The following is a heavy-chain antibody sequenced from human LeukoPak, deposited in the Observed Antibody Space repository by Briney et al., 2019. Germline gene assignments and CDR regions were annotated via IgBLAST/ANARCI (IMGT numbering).Heavy chain of an antibody. J-gene: IGHJ6*03. CDR2: INPFNDII. Sequence: ASVKVSCKPFNYSFTNFGLSWVRQAPGQGLEWMGWINPFNDIIHYGKKFQGRVTMTTDTSTTTAYMELRSLRSEDTAVYYCARESRGYSSGWPLYYYYYYMDVWGKGTTVTVSS. D-gene: IGHD6-19*01. CDR1: NYSFTNFG. CDR3: ARESRGYSSGWPLYYYYYYMDV. V-gene: IGHV1-18*01.